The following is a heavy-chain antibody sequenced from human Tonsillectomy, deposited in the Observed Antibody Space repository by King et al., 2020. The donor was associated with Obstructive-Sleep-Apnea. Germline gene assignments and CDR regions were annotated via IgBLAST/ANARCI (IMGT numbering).Heavy chain of an antibody. CDR1: GFIFSNYG. CDR2: IRYDGTNR. CDR3: GKSVGDVYSSACPDN. V-gene: IGHV3-30*02. J-gene: IGHJ4*02. Sequence: VQLVESGGGVVQPGGALRLSCTASGFIFSNYGMHWVRQAPGKGLEWGAFIRYDGTNRYYADSVRGRFTIFRDNSKNTLYLQMSSLRAEDTAIYYCGKSVGDVYSSACPDNWGQGNLVSVSS. D-gene: IGHD6-25*01.